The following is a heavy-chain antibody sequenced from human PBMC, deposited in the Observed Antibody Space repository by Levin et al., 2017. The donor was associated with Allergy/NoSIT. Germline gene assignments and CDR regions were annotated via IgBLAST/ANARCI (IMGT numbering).Heavy chain of an antibody. CDR2: IYHSGST. D-gene: IGHD3-10*01. Sequence: SETLSLTCTVSGASISTYYWNWIRQPPGKGLEWIGYIYHSGSTNFNPSLKSRVTISLDTSKSQISLKLTSVTAADTAVYYCARGDTLIRGAYCFDYWGHGTLVTVSP. V-gene: IGHV4-59*01. CDR1: GASISTYY. J-gene: IGHJ4*01. CDR3: ARGDTLIRGAYCFDY.